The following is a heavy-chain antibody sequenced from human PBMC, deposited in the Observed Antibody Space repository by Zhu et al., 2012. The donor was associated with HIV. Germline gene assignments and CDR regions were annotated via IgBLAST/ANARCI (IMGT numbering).Heavy chain of an antibody. J-gene: IGHJ4*02. D-gene: IGHD6-19*01. CDR1: GYSISSGHY. Sequence: QVQLQESGPGLVKPSETLSLTCAVSGYSISSGHYWGWIRQPPGKGLEWIGNMFHGGSTYYNPSLKSRVIISGDTSKNQFSLKPSSVTAADTAVYYCARAVSKSGWFGNFDYWGQGTPVTVSS. CDR2: MFHGGST. CDR3: ARAVSKSGWFGNFDY. V-gene: IGHV4-38-2*01.